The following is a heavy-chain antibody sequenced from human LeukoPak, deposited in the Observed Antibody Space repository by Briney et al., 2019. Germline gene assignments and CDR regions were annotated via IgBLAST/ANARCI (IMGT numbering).Heavy chain of an antibody. CDR3: ARPVGYSGSGSYYGY. V-gene: IGHV3-9*01. CDR1: GFIFDDYA. Sequence: GGSLRLSCAASGFIFDDYAMHWVRQVPGKGLEWVSGISWNSATIGYADSVKGRFTISRDNAQNSLYLQMNSLGVEDTAVYHCARPVGYSGSGSYYGYWGQGTLVTVSS. J-gene: IGHJ4*02. CDR2: ISWNSATI. D-gene: IGHD3-10*01.